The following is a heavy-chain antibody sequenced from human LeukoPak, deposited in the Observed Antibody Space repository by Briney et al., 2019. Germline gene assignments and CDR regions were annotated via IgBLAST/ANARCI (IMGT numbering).Heavy chain of an antibody. CDR2: ISYDGSNK. CDR1: GFTFSSYA. D-gene: IGHD5-18*01. CDR3: ARDGDTAMELYYYYGMDV. V-gene: IGHV3-30-3*01. Sequence: GGSLRLSCAASGFTFSSYAMHWVRQAPGKGLEWVAVISYDGSNKYYADSVKGRFTISRDNSKNTLYLQMNSLRAEDTAVYYCARDGDTAMELYYYYGMDVWGQGTTVTVSS. J-gene: IGHJ6*02.